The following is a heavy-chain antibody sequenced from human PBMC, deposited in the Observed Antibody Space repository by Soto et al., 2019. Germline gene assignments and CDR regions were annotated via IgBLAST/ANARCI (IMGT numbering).Heavy chain of an antibody. Sequence: ASVKVSCKASGYTFTSYAMHWVRQAPGQRLEWMGWINAGNGNTKYSQKFQGRVTITRDTSASTAYMELSSLRSEDTAVYYCARESRGTGSYPYFFDYWGQGTLVIVSS. CDR1: GYTFTSYA. CDR2: INAGNGNT. V-gene: IGHV1-3*01. J-gene: IGHJ4*02. D-gene: IGHD3-10*01. CDR3: ARESRGTGSYPYFFDY.